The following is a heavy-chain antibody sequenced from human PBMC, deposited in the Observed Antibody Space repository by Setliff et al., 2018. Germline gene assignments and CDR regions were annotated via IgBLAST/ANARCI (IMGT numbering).Heavy chain of an antibody. CDR1: GYSFSTCW. D-gene: IGHD3-10*01. CDR2: IYPGDSIT. J-gene: IGHJ5*02. V-gene: IGHV5-51*01. Sequence: GAALTISWKACGYSFSTCWIGWVRQMRGKGLEWMGIIYPGDSITRYSPSFQGQVTISVDKSITTAYLQWSSLRASDTAIYYCARHPYYYGSGTYLDNNNRWFDPWGQGTLVTVSS. CDR3: ARHPYYYGSGTYLDNNNRWFDP.